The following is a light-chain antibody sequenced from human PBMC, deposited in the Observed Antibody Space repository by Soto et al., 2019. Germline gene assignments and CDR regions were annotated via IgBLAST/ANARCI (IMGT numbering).Light chain of an antibody. J-gene: IGKJ1*01. CDR3: QQYNNWPPWT. CDR1: QSVSSSY. Sequence: ELVLTQSPGILSLSPGERATLSCRARQSVSSSYLAWYQQKPGQAPRLLIYGASTRATGIPARFSGSGSGTEFTLTISSLQSEDFAVYYCQQYNNWPPWTFGQGTKVDIK. V-gene: IGKV3-15*01. CDR2: GAS.